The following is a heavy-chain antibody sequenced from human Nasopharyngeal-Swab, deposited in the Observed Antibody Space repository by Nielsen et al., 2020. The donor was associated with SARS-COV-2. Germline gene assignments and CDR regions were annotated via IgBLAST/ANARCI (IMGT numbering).Heavy chain of an antibody. CDR3: ARDVTMVRGAQYNWFDP. D-gene: IGHD3-10*01. Sequence: SETLSLTCTVSGGSISSYYWSWIRQPAGEGLEWIGRIYTSGSTNYNPSLKSRVTISVDTSKNQFSLKLSSVTAADTAVYYCARDVTMVRGAQYNWFDPWGQGTLVTVSS. J-gene: IGHJ5*02. CDR1: GGSISSYY. CDR2: IYTSGST. V-gene: IGHV4-4*07.